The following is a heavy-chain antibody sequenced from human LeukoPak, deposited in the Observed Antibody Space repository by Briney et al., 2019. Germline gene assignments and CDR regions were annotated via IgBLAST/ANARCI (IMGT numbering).Heavy chain of an antibody. CDR2: ISSVSSTI. Sequence: PGGSLRLSCAASGFTFSSHVMSWVRQAPGKGLEWISFISSVSSTIFYADSVKGRFNISRDNVKNSLYLQMNGLRAEDTAVYYCARVHGGYPFDQWGQGTLVTVSS. V-gene: IGHV3-48*01. CDR3: ARVHGGYPFDQ. D-gene: IGHD2-15*01. CDR1: GFTFSSHV. J-gene: IGHJ4*02.